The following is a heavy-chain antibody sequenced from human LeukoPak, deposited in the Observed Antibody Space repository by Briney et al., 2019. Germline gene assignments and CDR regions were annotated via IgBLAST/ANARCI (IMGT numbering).Heavy chain of an antibody. CDR2: INPNSGGT. Sequence: ASVKVSCKASGYTFTGYYVHWVRQAPGQGLEWMGLINPNSGGTDYAQKFQGRVTMTRDTSISTAYMELSGLRSDDTAMYYCARGPIQLWPYRFDYWGQGTLVTVSS. J-gene: IGHJ4*02. CDR3: ARGPIQLWPYRFDY. CDR1: GYTFTGYY. D-gene: IGHD5-18*01. V-gene: IGHV1-2*02.